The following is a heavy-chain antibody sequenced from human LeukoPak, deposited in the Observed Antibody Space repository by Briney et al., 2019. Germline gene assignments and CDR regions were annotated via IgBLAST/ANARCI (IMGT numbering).Heavy chain of an antibody. V-gene: IGHV1-2*02. CDR2: INPNSGGT. D-gene: IGHD2-15*01. CDR3: ARERTLTSCYDY. Sequence: ASVTVSCKASGYTFTGYYMHWVRQAPGQGREWMGWINPNSGGTNYAQKFQGRVTMTRDTSISTAYMELSRLRSDDTAVYYCARERTLTSCYDYWGQGTLVTVSS. J-gene: IGHJ4*02. CDR1: GYTFTGYY.